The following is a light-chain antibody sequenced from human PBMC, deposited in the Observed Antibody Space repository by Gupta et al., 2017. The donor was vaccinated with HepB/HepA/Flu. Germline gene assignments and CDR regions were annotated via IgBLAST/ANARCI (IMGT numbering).Light chain of an antibody. CDR1: QSISSW. J-gene: IGKJ1*01. Sequence: DIQITHSPSTLSASVGDRVTITCPASQSISSWLAWYQQKPGKAPKLLIYKASSLESGFPSRFSGSGSGTEFTLTISSLQPDDFATYYCQQYNSYWTFGQGTKVEIK. V-gene: IGKV1-5*03. CDR3: QQYNSYWT. CDR2: KAS.